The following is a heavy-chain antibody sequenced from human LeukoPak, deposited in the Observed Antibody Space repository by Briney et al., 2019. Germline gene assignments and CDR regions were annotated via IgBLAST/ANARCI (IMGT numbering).Heavy chain of an antibody. CDR1: GFTFSSYG. J-gene: IGHJ4*02. V-gene: IGHV3-30*18. CDR3: AKCAIFGDYVDDY. CDR2: ISYDGSNK. D-gene: IGHD3-10*01. Sequence: GSLRLSCAASGFTFSSYGMHWVRQAPGKGLEWVAVISYDGSNKYYADSVKGRFTISRDNSKNTLYLQMNSLRAEDTAVYYCAKCAIFGDYVDDYWGQGTLVTVSS.